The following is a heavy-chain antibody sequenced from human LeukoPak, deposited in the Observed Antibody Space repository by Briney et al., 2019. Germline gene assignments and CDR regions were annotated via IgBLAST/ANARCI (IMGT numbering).Heavy chain of an antibody. D-gene: IGHD3-3*01. CDR2: INPNSGGT. Sequence: GASVKVSCKASGYTFTGYYMHWVRQAPGQGLEWMGWINPNSGGTNYAQKFQGRVTMTRDTSISTAYMELSRLRSDDTAVYYCARDAGGYYDFWSGYSYSDYWGQGTLVTVSS. CDR3: ARDAGGYYDFWSGYSYSDY. CDR1: GYTFTGYY. V-gene: IGHV1-2*02. J-gene: IGHJ4*02.